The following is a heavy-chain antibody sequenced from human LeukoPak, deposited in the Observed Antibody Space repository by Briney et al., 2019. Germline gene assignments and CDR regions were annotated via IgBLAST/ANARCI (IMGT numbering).Heavy chain of an antibody. CDR3: AKGVRSGTYYNCFDP. Sequence: PGGSLRLSCVASGFTLDDYALHWVRQAPGKGLEWISFISGDGDSTYYADSVKGRFTISRDNSKNSLYLQMSSLRAEDTALYYCAKGVRSGTYYNCFDPWGQGTLVTVSS. CDR1: GFTLDDYA. J-gene: IGHJ5*02. D-gene: IGHD1-26*01. V-gene: IGHV3-43*02. CDR2: ISGDGDST.